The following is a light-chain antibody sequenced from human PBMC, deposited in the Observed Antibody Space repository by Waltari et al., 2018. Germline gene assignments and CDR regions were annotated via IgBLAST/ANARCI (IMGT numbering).Light chain of an antibody. Sequence: IQLTQSPSSLSASVGDRVTITCRASQGSSRYLAWYQQKPGKAHKLLIFSASTLQSGVPSRFSGSGSGTDFTLTISSLQPEDFASYYCQHLNTFPYTFGPWTRVDIK. CDR2: SAS. CDR1: QGSSRY. CDR3: QHLNTFPYT. V-gene: IGKV1-9*01. J-gene: IGKJ3*01.